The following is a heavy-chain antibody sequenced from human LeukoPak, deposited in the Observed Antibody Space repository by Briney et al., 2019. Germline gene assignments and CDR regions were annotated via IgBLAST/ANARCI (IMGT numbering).Heavy chain of an antibody. CDR2: IYTSGST. Sequence: SSQTLSLTCTVSGGSISSGSYYWSWIRQPAGKGLEWIGRIYTSGSTNYNPSLKSRVTISVDTSKNQFSLKLSSVTAADTAVYYCARGPKYNWNYYFDYWGQGTLVTVSS. J-gene: IGHJ4*02. CDR1: GGSISSGSYY. D-gene: IGHD1-7*01. V-gene: IGHV4-61*02. CDR3: ARGPKYNWNYYFDY.